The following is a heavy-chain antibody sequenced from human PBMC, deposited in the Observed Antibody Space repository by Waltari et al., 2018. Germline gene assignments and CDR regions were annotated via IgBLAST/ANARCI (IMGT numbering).Heavy chain of an antibody. D-gene: IGHD2-15*01. CDR2: INPNSGGT. CDR3: ARRLISGVPYYFDY. CDR1: GYTFTDYF. J-gene: IGHJ4*02. Sequence: QVQLVQSGAEVTKPGASVKVSCKASGYTFTDYFMHWVRQAPGHGLEWMGRINPNSGGTNYAQKFQDRVTMTRDTSISTAYMELSRLRSDDTAVYYCARRLISGVPYYFDYWGQGTLVTVSS. V-gene: IGHV1-2*06.